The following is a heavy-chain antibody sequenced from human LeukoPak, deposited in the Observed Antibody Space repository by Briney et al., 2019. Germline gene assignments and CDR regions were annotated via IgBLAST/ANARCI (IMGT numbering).Heavy chain of an antibody. CDR3: ARDYYGSGSPRDYGMDV. J-gene: IGHJ6*02. V-gene: IGHV3-48*01. CDR2: ISSSSSTI. CDR1: GFTFSSYS. Sequence: GGSLRLSCAASGFTFSSYSMNWVRQAPGKGLEWVSYISSSSSTIYYADSVKGRFTISRDNAKNSLYLQMNSPRAEDTAVYYCARDYYGSGSPRDYGMDVWGQGTTVTVSS. D-gene: IGHD3-10*01.